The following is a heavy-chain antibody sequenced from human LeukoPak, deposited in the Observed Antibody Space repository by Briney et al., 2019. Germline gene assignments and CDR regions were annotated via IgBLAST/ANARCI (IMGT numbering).Heavy chain of an antibody. CDR1: GGSISSSSYY. J-gene: IGHJ4*02. V-gene: IGHV4-39*07. Sequence: KTSETLSLTCTVSGGSISSSSYYWGWIRQPPGKGLQWIGSIFYSGSTYYNPSLKGRVAISIDTSKKQFSLKLTSVTAADTAVYYCARGFRVAIFDYWGQETLVTVSS. D-gene: IGHD3-10*01. CDR3: ARGFRVAIFDY. CDR2: IFYSGST.